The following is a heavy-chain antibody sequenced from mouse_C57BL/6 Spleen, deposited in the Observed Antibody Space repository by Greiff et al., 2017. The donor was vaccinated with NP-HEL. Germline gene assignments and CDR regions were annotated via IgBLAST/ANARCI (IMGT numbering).Heavy chain of an antibody. CDR1: GYTFTSYG. CDR2: IYPRSGNT. D-gene: IGHD1-1*01. J-gene: IGHJ2*01. V-gene: IGHV1-81*01. CDR3: SRLDFYYGSSPWYFDY. Sequence: QVQLQQSGAELARPGASVKLSCKASGYTFTSYGISWVKQRTGQGLEWIGEIYPRSGNTYYNEKFKGKATLTADKSSSTAYMELRSLTSEDSAVYFCSRLDFYYGSSPWYFDYWGQGTTLTVSS.